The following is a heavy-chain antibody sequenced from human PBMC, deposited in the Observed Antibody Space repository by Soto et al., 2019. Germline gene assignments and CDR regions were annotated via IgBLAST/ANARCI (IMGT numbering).Heavy chain of an antibody. CDR3: ARDPPDTAYGMDV. J-gene: IGHJ6*02. Sequence: GGSLRLSCAASGFTFSSYSMNWVRQAPGKGLEWVSSISSSSSYIYYADSVKGRFTISRDNAKNSLYLQMNSLRPEDTAVYYCARDPPDTAYGMDVWGPGTTVTVSS. D-gene: IGHD5-18*01. V-gene: IGHV3-21*01. CDR2: ISSSSSYI. CDR1: GFTFSSYS.